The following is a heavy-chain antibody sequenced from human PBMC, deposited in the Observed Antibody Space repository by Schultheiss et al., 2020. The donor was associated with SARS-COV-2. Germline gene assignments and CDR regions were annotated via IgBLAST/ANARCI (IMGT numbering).Heavy chain of an antibody. CDR3: ATRQLLGYWFDP. J-gene: IGHJ5*02. CDR2: IYTSGST. D-gene: IGHD2-2*01. Sequence: SETLSLTCTVSGGSISSYYWSWIRQPPGKGLEWIGRIYTSGSTNYNPSLKSRVTMSVDTSKNQFSLKLSSVTAADTAVYYCATRQLLGYWFDPWGQGTLVTVSS. V-gene: IGHV4-4*07. CDR1: GGSISSYY.